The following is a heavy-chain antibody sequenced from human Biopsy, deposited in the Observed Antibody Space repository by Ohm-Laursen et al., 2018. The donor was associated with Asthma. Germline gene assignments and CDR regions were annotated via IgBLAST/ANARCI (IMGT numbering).Heavy chain of an antibody. CDR1: GFSFSRNG. CDR2: TSFDGSNK. V-gene: IGHV3-30*03. Sequence: SLRLSCTAYGFSFSRNGMHWVRQAPGKGLEWVAVTSFDGSNKYYGDSVKGRFTIARDNSKNTVYLQMNSLRAEDTAVYYCASYEVVTAILPMDVWGQGTTVTVSS. D-gene: IGHD2-21*02. J-gene: IGHJ6*02. CDR3: ASYEVVTAILPMDV.